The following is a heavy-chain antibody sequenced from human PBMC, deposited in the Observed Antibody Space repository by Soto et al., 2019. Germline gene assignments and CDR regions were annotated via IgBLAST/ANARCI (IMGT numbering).Heavy chain of an antibody. CDR1: GFTFSTSD. V-gene: IGHV3-13*01. Sequence: EEQLVESGGGLVQPGGSLRLSCAASGFTFSTSDMHWFRQVTGKGLEWVSAIGGGGDTYYPDAVKGRFTISRENAKNYLYLQMNSLRDEDTAVYFCAREGRSSTWYDWYFDLWGRGTLVTVSS. CDR2: IGGGGDT. CDR3: AREGRSSTWYDWYFDL. D-gene: IGHD6-13*01. J-gene: IGHJ2*01.